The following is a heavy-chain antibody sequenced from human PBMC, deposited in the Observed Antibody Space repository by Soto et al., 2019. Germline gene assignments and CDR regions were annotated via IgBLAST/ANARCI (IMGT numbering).Heavy chain of an antibody. CDR1: GFTFSSYS. CDR3: AKAWVSSWYDAFDL. J-gene: IGHJ3*01. V-gene: IGHV3-23*01. D-gene: IGHD6-13*01. Sequence: PXGSLRLSCAASGFTFSSYSMSWVRQAPGKGLEWVSAISGSGGSTYYADSVKGRFTISRDNSKNTLYLQMNSLRAEDTAVYYCAKAWVSSWYDAFDLWGQGTMVTVSS. CDR2: ISGSGGST.